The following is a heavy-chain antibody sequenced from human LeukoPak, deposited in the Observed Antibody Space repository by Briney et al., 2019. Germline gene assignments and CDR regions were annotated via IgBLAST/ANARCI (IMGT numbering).Heavy chain of an antibody. CDR3: ASHRVDYYDSSGYFSALFDY. D-gene: IGHD3-22*01. J-gene: IGHJ4*02. Sequence: PSETLSLTCTVSGGSISSYYWSWIRQPPGKGLEWIGYIYYSGSTNYNPSLKSRVTISVDTSKNQFSLKLSSVTAADTAVYYCASHRVDYYDSSGYFSALFDYWGQGTLVTVSS. CDR2: IYYSGST. V-gene: IGHV4-59*01. CDR1: GGSISSYY.